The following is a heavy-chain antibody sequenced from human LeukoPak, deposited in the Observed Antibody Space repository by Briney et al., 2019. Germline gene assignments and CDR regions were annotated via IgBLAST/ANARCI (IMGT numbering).Heavy chain of an antibody. CDR1: GFTFSDYW. V-gene: IGHV3-74*01. J-gene: IGHJ4*02. CDR3: ARDRGPRTGFMVREAYDY. CDR2: INTDGSIT. Sequence: HPGGSLRLSCAASGFTFSDYWIHWVRQAPGKGLVWVSRINTDGSITNYADFVKGRFSISRDNAKNTLYLQMSSLRAEDTAVYYCARDRGPRTGFMVREAYDYWGQGTLVTVSS. D-gene: IGHD3-10*01.